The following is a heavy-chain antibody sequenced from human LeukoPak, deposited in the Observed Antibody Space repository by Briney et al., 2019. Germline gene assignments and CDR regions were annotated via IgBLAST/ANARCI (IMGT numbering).Heavy chain of an antibody. CDR3: ARGNTAMAPNFDY. V-gene: IGHV1-8*01. D-gene: IGHD5-18*01. CDR1: GYTFTSYD. J-gene: IGHJ4*02. Sequence: ATVKVSCKASGYTFTSYDINWVRQATGQGLEWMGWMNPNSGNTGYAQKFQGGVTTTRNTSISTAYMELSSLRSEDTAVYYCARGNTAMAPNFDYWGQGTLVTVSS. CDR2: MNPNSGNT.